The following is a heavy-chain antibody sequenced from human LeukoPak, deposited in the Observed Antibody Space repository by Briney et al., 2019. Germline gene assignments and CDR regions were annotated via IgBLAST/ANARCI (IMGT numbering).Heavy chain of an antibody. CDR1: GFTVSSNY. D-gene: IGHD6-13*01. CDR2: IYSGGST. J-gene: IGHJ4*02. V-gene: IGHV3-66*01. CDR3: ARDSSSSWSFDY. Sequence: PGGSLRLSCAASGFTVSSNYMSWVRQAPGKGLEWVSVIYSGGSTYYADSVKGRFTISRDNSKNTLYLQMNSLRAEDTAVYYCARDSSSSWSFDYWGQGTLVTVSS.